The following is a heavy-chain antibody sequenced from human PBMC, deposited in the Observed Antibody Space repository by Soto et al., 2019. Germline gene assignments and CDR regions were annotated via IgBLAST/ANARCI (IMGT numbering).Heavy chain of an antibody. CDR1: GNTFTRYC. J-gene: IGHJ5*01. CDR3: AGSTSGSYYLQFGP. V-gene: IGHV5-51*01. CDR2: IYPGDTDT. Sequence: AESLKISCKACGNTFTRYCLCWLRQTPQQGLEWIGIIYPGDTDTRYSPAFQGQFNISADKSSSNAYLQWSILRASDTVIYYCAGSTSGSYYLQFGPWGRGSQVTVS. D-gene: IGHD3-10*01.